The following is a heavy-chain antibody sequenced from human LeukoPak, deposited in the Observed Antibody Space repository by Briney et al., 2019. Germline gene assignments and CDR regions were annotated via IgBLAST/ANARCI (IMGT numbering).Heavy chain of an antibody. CDR1: GYTFTSYD. CDR3: ARGPPNWGYDY. V-gene: IGHV1-8*01. Sequence: GASVKVSCKASGYTFTSYDINWVRQAPGQGPEWMGWMSPNSGNTGYAQKFQGRVTMTRSTSMSTAYMELSSLRSEDTAVYYCARGPPNWGYDYWGQGTLVTVSS. D-gene: IGHD7-27*01. J-gene: IGHJ4*02. CDR2: MSPNSGNT.